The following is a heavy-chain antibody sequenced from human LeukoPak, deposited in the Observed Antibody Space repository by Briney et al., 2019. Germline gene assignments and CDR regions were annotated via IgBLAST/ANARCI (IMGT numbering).Heavy chain of an antibody. Sequence: GGSLRLSCAASGFTFSSYWMSWVRQAPGKGLEWVANIKQDGSEKYYADSVKGRFTISRDNAKNSLYLQMNSLRAEDTAVYYCARESDYYDSLIDYWGQGTLVTVSS. J-gene: IGHJ4*02. CDR2: IKQDGSEK. CDR1: GFTFSSYW. D-gene: IGHD3-22*01. CDR3: ARESDYYDSLIDY. V-gene: IGHV3-7*01.